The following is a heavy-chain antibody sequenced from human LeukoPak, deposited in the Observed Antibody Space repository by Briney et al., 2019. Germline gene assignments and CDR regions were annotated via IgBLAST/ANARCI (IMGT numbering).Heavy chain of an antibody. V-gene: IGHV3-30-3*01. CDR3: ATSPPLHYSGSYETLDY. Sequence: GGSLRLSCAASGFTFSTYTMHRVRQAPGKGLEWVTFISYDGGKKYNADSVKGRFTISRDNSKNTLYLQMDNLRTEDTAVYYCATSPPLHYSGSYETLDYWGQGTLVTVSS. CDR2: ISYDGGKK. CDR1: GFTFSTYT. J-gene: IGHJ4*02. D-gene: IGHD1-26*01.